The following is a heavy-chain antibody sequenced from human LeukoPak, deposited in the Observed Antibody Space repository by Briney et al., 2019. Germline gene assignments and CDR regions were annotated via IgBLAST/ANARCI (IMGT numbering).Heavy chain of an antibody. V-gene: IGHV3-7*01. CDR3: ARDGYGSGSYVYYYGMDV. Sequence: HPGGSLRLSCAASGFPFSSYWMGWVRQAPGKGLEWVANIKQDGSEKYYVDSVKGRFTISRDNAKNSLYLQMNSLRAEDTAVYYCARDGYGSGSYVYYYGMDVWGQGTTVTVSS. CDR1: GFPFSSYW. D-gene: IGHD3-10*01. CDR2: IKQDGSEK. J-gene: IGHJ6*02.